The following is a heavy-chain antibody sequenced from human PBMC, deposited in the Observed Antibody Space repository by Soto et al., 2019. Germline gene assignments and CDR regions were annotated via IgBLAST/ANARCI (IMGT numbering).Heavy chain of an antibody. CDR3: ARRAVSNTIDY. Sequence: QLQLQESGPGLVKPSETLSLTCTVSGGSISSSSYYWGWIRQPPGKGLEWIGSIYYSGSTYYNPSLKSRVTISVDTSKNQFSLKLSSVTAADTAVYYCARRAVSNTIDYWGQGTLVTVSS. CDR2: IYYSGST. V-gene: IGHV4-39*01. D-gene: IGHD4-17*01. CDR1: GGSISSSSYY. J-gene: IGHJ4*02.